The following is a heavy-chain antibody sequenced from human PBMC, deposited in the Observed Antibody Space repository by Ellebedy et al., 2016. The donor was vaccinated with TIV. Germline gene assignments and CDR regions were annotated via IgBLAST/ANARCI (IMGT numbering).Heavy chain of an antibody. CDR3: AGLYYYGSGSFDY. CDR1: GFTVSSNY. D-gene: IGHD3-10*01. V-gene: IGHV3-53*01. J-gene: IGHJ4*02. CDR2: IYSGGST. Sequence: GESLKISCAASGFTVSSNYMSWVRQAPGKGLEWVSVIYSGGSTYYADSVKGRFTISRDNAKNSLYLQMNSLRAEDTAVYYCAGLYYYGSGSFDYWGQGTLVTVSS.